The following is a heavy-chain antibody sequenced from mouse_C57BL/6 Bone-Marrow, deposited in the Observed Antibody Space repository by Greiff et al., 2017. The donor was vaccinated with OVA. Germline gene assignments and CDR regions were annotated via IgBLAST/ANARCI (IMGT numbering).Heavy chain of an antibody. V-gene: IGHV1-15*01. CDR3: TRPGTDAMDY. J-gene: IGHJ4*01. Sequence: QVHVKQSGAELVRPGASVTLSCKASGYTFTDYEMHWVKQTPVHGLEWIGAIDPETGGTAYNQKFKGKAILTADKSSSTAYMELRSLTSEDSAVYYCTRPGTDAMDYWGQGTSVTVSS. CDR2: IDPETGGT. CDR1: GYTFTDYE. D-gene: IGHD3-3*01.